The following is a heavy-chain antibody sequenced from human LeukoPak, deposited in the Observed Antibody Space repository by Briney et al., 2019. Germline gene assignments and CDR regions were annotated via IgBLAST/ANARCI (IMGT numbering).Heavy chain of an antibody. CDR1: GFTFTSSA. D-gene: IGHD4-23*01. J-gene: IGHJ6*02. CDR3: AATTMVVMGGVYYGMDV. V-gene: IGHV1-58*02. Sequence: ASVKVSCKASGFTFTSSAMQWVRQARGQRLEWIGWIVVGSGNTNYAQKFQERVTITRDMSTSTAYMELSSLRSEDTAVYYCAATTMVVMGGVYYGMDVWGQGTTVTVSS. CDR2: IVVGSGNT.